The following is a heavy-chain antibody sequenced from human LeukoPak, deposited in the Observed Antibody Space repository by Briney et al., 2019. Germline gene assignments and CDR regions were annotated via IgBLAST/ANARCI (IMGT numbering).Heavy chain of an antibody. J-gene: IGHJ4*02. D-gene: IGHD3-22*01. Sequence: GGSLRLSCAASGFTFSSYAMSWVRQAPGKGLEWVANIKQDGSEKYYVDSVKGRFTISRDNAKNSLYLQMNSLRAEDTAVYYCARDPQYDSSGYPYYFDYWGQGTLVTVSS. CDR2: IKQDGSEK. V-gene: IGHV3-7*01. CDR1: GFTFSSYA. CDR3: ARDPQYDSSGYPYYFDY.